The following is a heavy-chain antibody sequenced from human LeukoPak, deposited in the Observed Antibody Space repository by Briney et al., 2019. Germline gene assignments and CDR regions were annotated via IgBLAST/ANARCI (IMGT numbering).Heavy chain of an antibody. J-gene: IGHJ5*02. V-gene: IGHV4-34*01. CDR3: ARGKKTWIQLWFFDP. CDR1: GGSFSGYY. CDR2: INHSGST. Sequence: PSETLSLTCAVYGGSFSGYYWSWIRQPPGKGLEWIGEINHSGSTNYNPSLKSRVTISVDTSKDQFSLTLSSVTAADTAVYYCARGKKTWIQLWFFDPWGQGTLVTVSS. D-gene: IGHD5-18*01.